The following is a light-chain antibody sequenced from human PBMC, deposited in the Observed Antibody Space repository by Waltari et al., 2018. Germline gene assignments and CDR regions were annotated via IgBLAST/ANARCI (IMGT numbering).Light chain of an antibody. CDR1: QSLDNF. CDR3: QQRSGWPPT. J-gene: IGKJ4*01. CDR2: DSS. Sequence: EIVLTQSPATLYLSPGERATLYCRASQSLDNFLAWYQQKPGQAPRLLIYDSSNSATAIPARFSGSGSGTDFTLTISSLGPEDCAVYYCQQRSGWPPTFGGGTKVDI. V-gene: IGKV3-11*01.